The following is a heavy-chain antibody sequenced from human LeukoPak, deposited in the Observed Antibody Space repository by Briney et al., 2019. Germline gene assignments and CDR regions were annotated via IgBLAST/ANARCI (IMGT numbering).Heavy chain of an antibody. CDR3: TRDETGIDY. V-gene: IGHV3-20*04. J-gene: IGHJ4*02. D-gene: IGHD1-1*01. Sequence: TGGSLRLSCAASGFIFDDFGMTWVRQAPGKGLEWVSSISWNGDITPYADSVKGRFTISRDNAKNALYLQMNSLRPEDTALYFCTRDETGIDYLGQGTLVTVSS. CDR2: ISWNGDIT. CDR1: GFIFDDFG.